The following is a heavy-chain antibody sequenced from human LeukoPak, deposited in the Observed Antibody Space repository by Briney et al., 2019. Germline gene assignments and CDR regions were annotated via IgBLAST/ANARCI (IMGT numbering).Heavy chain of an antibody. Sequence: ASVKVSCKASGYSFSSYHMHWVRQAPGQGLEWMGIINSSGGTTTYAQKFQGRVTMTSDTSTYTVYMELSSLRSEDTAVYYCARVVKGGYDFWSGPYYFDYWGQRTLVTVSS. CDR2: INSSGGTT. J-gene: IGHJ4*02. CDR1: GYSFSSYH. CDR3: ARVVKGGYDFWSGPYYFDY. D-gene: IGHD3-3*01. V-gene: IGHV1-46*01.